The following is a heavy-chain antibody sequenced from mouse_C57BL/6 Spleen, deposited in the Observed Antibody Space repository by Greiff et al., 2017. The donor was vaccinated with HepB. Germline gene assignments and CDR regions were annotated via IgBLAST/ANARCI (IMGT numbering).Heavy chain of an antibody. CDR2: IDPENGDT. CDR3: TKDGYPIAY. J-gene: IGHJ3*01. V-gene: IGHV14-4*01. D-gene: IGHD2-3*01. Sequence: VQLQQSGAELVRPGASVKLSCTASGFNIKDDYMHWVKQRPEQGLEWIGWIDPENGDTEYASKFQGKATITADTSSNTAYLQLSSLTSEDTAVYYCTKDGYPIAYWGQGTLVTVSA. CDR1: GFNIKDDY.